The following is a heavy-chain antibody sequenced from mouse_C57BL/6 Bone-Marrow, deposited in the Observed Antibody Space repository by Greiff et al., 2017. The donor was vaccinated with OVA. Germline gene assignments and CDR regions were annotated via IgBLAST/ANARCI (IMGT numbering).Heavy chain of an antibody. CDR1: GYSITSGYY. J-gene: IGHJ4*01. V-gene: IGHV3-6*01. CDR3: ARGKLGPYAMDY. D-gene: IGHD4-1*01. Sequence: VQLKESGPGLVKPSQSLSLTCSVTGYSITSGYYWNWIRQFPGNKLEWMGYISYDGSNNYNPSLKNRISITRDTSKNQFFLKLNSVTTEDTATYYCARGKLGPYAMDYWGQGTSVTVSS. CDR2: ISYDGSN.